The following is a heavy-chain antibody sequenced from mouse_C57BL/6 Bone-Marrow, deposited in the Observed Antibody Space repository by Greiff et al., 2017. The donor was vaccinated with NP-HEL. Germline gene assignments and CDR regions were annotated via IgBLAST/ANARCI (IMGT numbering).Heavy chain of an antibody. CDR2: IDPETGGN. D-gene: IGHD1-1*01. CDR1: GYTFTDYE. Sequence: VQLQQSGAELVRPGASVTLSCKASGYTFTDYEMHWVKQTPVHGLEWIGAIDPETGGNAYNQKFKGKAILTADKSSSTAYMELRSLTSEDSAVYYCTRSGYYGSSFFAYWGQGTLVTVSA. CDR3: TRSGYYGSSFFAY. J-gene: IGHJ3*01. V-gene: IGHV1-15*01.